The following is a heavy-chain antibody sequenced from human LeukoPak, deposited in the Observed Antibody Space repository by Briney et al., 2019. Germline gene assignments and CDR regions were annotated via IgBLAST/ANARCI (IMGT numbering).Heavy chain of an antibody. V-gene: IGHV4-59*01. J-gene: IGHJ4*02. Sequence: PSETLSLTCTVSGGSISSYYWSWIRKPPGRGLEWIGYIYYSGSTNYNSSLRSRVTISVDTSKNQFSLKLRSVTAADTAVYYCARVTGYMIEDYFDYWGQGTLVTVSS. CDR3: ARVTGYMIEDYFDY. CDR2: IYYSGST. CDR1: GGSISSYY. D-gene: IGHD3-22*01.